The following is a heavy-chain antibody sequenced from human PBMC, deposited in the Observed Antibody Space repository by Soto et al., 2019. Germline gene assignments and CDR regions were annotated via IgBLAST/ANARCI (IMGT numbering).Heavy chain of an antibody. CDR1: GFTFSSYW. D-gene: IGHD4-17*01. CDR2: IKQDGSEK. Sequence: GGSLRLSCAASGFTFSSYWMSWVRQAPGKGLEWVANIKQDGSEKYYVDSVKGRFTISRDNAKNSLYLQMNSLRAEDTAVYYCASSMTTVTTSAFDIWGQGTMVTVSS. CDR3: ASSMTTVTTSAFDI. J-gene: IGHJ3*02. V-gene: IGHV3-7*01.